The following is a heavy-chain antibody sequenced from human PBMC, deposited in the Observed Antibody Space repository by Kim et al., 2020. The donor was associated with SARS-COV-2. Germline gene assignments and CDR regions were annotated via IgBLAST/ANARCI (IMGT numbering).Heavy chain of an antibody. D-gene: IGHD1-26*01. J-gene: IGHJ3*02. Sequence: GGSLRLSCAASGFTFSSYALSWVRQAPGKGLEWVSAISGRSVTTYYADSVKGRFTISRDNSKNTLYLQMNSLRAEDTAIYYCAKVIPPVVGATRWGAFDIWGQGTMVTVSS. CDR2: ISGRSVTT. CDR3: AKVIPPVVGATRWGAFDI. V-gene: IGHV3-23*01. CDR1: GFTFSSYA.